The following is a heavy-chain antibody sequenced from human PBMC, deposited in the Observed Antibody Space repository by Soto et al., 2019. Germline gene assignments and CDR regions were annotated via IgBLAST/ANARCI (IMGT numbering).Heavy chain of an antibody. CDR3: ARLGDYYQAFDY. CDR2: IYYSGNT. D-gene: IGHD3-22*01. V-gene: IGHV4-39*01. J-gene: IGHJ4*02. Sequence: PSETLSLTCTVSGGSISSNSHYWGWIRQPPGKGLEWIGGIYYSGNTYYNSSLKSRVTISVDTSQNQFSLKLSSVTAADTAVYYCARLGDYYQAFDYWGQGALVTVS. CDR1: GGSISSNSHY.